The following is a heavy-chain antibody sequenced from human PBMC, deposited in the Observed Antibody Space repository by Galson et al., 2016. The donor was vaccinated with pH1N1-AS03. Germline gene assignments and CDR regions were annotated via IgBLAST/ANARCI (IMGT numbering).Heavy chain of an antibody. CDR1: GYTFTSHR. Sequence: SVKVSCKASGYTFTSHRIIWVRQAPGQGLECMGWLTTSTGDPTYAQGFTGRFSFSLDTSVSTAYLQIDSLKADDTAVYYCARGHMSLSGFWDSWGQGTLVTASS. D-gene: IGHD3-9*01. CDR2: LTTSTGDP. J-gene: IGHJ4*02. CDR3: ARGHMSLSGFWDS. V-gene: IGHV7-4-1*01.